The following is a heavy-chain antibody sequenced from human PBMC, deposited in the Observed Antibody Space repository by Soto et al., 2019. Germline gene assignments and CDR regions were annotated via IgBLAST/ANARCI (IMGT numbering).Heavy chain of an antibody. CDR2: IYYSGST. J-gene: IGHJ6*02. CDR3: AREGGSGSSNYYYGMDV. Sequence: SETLSLTCTVSGGSISSYYWSWIRQPPGKGLEWIGYIYYSGSTNYNPSLKSRVTISVDTSKNQFPLKLSSVTAADTAVYYCAREGGSGSSNYYYGMDVWGQGTTVTVSS. V-gene: IGHV4-59*01. CDR1: GGSISSYY. D-gene: IGHD3-10*01.